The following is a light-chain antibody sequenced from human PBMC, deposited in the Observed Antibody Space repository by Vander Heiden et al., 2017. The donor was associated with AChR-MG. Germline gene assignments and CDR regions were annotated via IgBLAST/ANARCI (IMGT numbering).Light chain of an antibody. CDR2: DAS. Sequence: DIQMTQSPSSLSASVGDRVTITCRASQSISSYLNWFQQKPGKAHKLLIYDASSLQSGVPSRFSGSGSGKDLTLTITSLQPEDFATYYCKQSYSAPLHTFGQGTKLEIK. J-gene: IGKJ2*01. CDR1: QSISSY. V-gene: IGKV1-39*01. CDR3: KQSYSAPLHT.